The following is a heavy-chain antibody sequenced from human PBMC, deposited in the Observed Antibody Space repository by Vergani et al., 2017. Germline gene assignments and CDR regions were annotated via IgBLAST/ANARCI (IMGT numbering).Heavy chain of an antibody. D-gene: IGHD7-27*01. V-gene: IGHV2-70*04. Sequence: QVTLKESGPALVKPTQTLTLTCTFSGFSLSTSGMRVSWIRQPPGKALGWLARIDWDDDKFYSTSLKTRLTISKDTSKNQVVLTMTNMDPVDTATYYCARSSNWGSNGFDYWGQGTLVTVSS. CDR2: IDWDDDK. CDR3: ARSSNWGSNGFDY. J-gene: IGHJ4*02. CDR1: GFSLSTSGMR.